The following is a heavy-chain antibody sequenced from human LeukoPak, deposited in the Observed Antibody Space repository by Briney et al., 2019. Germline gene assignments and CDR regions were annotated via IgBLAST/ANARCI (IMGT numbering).Heavy chain of an antibody. Sequence: GGSLRLSCAASGFTVSSNYMSWVRQAPGKGLEWVSVIYSGGSTYYADSVKGRFTISRDNSKSTLYIQMNSLRAEDTAVYYCARGIKVPWGDYYYYYMDVWGKGTTVTVSS. CDR3: ARGIKVPWGDYYYYYMDV. CDR2: IYSGGST. J-gene: IGHJ6*03. D-gene: IGHD3-16*01. CDR1: GFTVSSNY. V-gene: IGHV3-53*05.